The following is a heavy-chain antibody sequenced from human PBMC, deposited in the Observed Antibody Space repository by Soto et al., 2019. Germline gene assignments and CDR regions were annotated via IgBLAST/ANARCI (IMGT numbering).Heavy chain of an antibody. Sequence: EVQLVESGGGLVQPGGSLRLSCAASGFTVSSNYMSWVRQAPGKGLEWVSVIYSGGSTYYADSVKGRFTISRHNSKNTLYLQMNSLRAEDTAVYYCARDQQSMMVDYGMDVWGQGTTVTVSS. CDR2: IYSGGST. V-gene: IGHV3-53*04. J-gene: IGHJ6*02. CDR1: GFTVSSNY. D-gene: IGHD3-22*01. CDR3: ARDQQSMMVDYGMDV.